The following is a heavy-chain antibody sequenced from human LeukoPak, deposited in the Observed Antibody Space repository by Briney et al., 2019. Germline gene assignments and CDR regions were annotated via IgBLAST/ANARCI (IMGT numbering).Heavy chain of an antibody. CDR2: INGDGSST. Sequence: GGSLRLSCAASGFTFSSYWMHWVRQAPGKGLVWVSRINGDGSSTAYADSVKGRFTISRDNPQNTVYLQMNSLRAEDSAMYYCTRFGDYGEYWGQGTLVTVSS. CDR3: TRFGDYGEY. V-gene: IGHV3-74*01. J-gene: IGHJ4*02. D-gene: IGHD3-10*01. CDR1: GFTFSSYW.